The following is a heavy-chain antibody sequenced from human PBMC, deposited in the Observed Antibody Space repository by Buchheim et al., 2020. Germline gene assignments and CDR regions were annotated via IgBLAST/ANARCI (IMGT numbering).Heavy chain of an antibody. D-gene: IGHD2-15*01. CDR1: GGTFNNYP. Sequence: QVQLVQSGAEVKETGSSVKVSCKAPGGTFNNYPINWVRQAPGQGLEWMGGIIPIFGSPNYAQKFQGRVPITADESTAYMELSSLRSEDTAVYYCARKGAGYCSGGSCYYFDYWGQGTL. CDR2: IIPIFGSP. J-gene: IGHJ4*02. CDR3: ARKGAGYCSGGSCYYFDY. V-gene: IGHV1-69*01.